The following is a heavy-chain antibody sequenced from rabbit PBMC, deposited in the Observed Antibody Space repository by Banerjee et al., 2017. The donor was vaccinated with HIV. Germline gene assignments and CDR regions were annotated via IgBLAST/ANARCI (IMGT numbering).Heavy chain of an antibody. D-gene: IGHD1-1*01. CDR3: ARDPYDSSSA. Sequence: QSLEESGGGLVQPGASLTLTCTASGFSFSSSVYMCWVRQAPGKGLEWIACIYTDYSGTTYYASWAKGRFTISKTSSTTVTLQMTSLTAADTAIYFCARDPYDSSSAWGPGTLVTVS. CDR1: GFSFSSSVY. J-gene: IGHJ2*01. V-gene: IGHV1S40*01. CDR2: IYTDYSGTT.